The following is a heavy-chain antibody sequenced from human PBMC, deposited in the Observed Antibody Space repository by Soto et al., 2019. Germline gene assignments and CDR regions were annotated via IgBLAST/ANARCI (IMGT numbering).Heavy chain of an antibody. D-gene: IGHD6-25*01. CDR2: TAYTGNT. Sequence: PSETLSLSCVVSGGSITSYHWSWIRQFPGKGLEWIAYTAYTGNTNYNPSLKSRVTISMDTSKNQVVLTMTNMDAVDTATYYCAHSGVRPYYFDYWGQGTLVTVSS. V-gene: IGHV4-59*12. CDR1: GGSITSYH. J-gene: IGHJ4*02. CDR3: AHSGVRPYYFDY.